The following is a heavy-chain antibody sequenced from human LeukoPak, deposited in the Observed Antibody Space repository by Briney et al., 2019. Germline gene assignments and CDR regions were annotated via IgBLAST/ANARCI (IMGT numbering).Heavy chain of an antibody. CDR2: IYSGGST. D-gene: IGHD3-22*01. CDR3: ARDSPGPYYYDSSGPYV. J-gene: IGHJ4*02. CDR1: GFTVSSNY. Sequence: GGSLRLSCAASGFTVSSNYMNWVRQAPGKGLEWVSVIYSGGSTYYADSVKGRFTISRDNSKNTLYLQMNSLRAEDTAVYYCARDSPGPYYYDSSGPYVWGQGTLVTVPS. V-gene: IGHV3-66*02.